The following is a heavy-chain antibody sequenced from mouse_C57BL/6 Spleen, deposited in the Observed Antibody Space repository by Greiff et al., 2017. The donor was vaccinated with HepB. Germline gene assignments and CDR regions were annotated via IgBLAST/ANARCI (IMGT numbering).Heavy chain of an antibody. CDR3: ARGSLYAMDY. D-gene: IGHD1-1*02. CDR2: INPNNGGT. CDR1: GYTFTDYY. J-gene: IGHJ4*01. V-gene: IGHV1-26*01. Sequence: VQLRQSGPELVKPGASVKISCKASGYTFTDYYMNWVKQSHGKSLEWIGDINPNNGGTSYNQKFKGKATLTVDKSSSTAYMELRSLTSEDSAVYYCARGSLYAMDYWGQGTSVTVSS.